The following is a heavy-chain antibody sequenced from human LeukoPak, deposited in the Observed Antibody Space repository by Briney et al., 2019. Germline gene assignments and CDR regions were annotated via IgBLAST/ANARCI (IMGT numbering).Heavy chain of an antibody. CDR3: ASFSGSSGYFQH. J-gene: IGHJ1*01. V-gene: IGHV1-69*05. CDR1: GGTFSSYA. CDR2: IIPIFGTA. D-gene: IGHD6-6*01. Sequence: ASVKVSCKASGGTFSSYASSWVRQAPGQGLEWMGGIIPIFGTATYAQKFQGRVTITTDESTSTAYMELSSLRSEDTAVYYCASFSGSSGYFQHWGQGTLVTVSS.